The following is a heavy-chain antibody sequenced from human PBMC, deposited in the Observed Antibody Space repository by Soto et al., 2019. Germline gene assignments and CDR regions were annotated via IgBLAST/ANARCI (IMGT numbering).Heavy chain of an antibody. CDR1: GFSFSDYY. CDR2: ISRSGSVI. V-gene: IGHV3-11*01. Sequence: QVQLVESGGGLVKPGGSLRLSCAASGFSFSDYYMSWIRQAPGKGLEWVSYISRSGSVIYYADSVKGRFTISRDDAKNSLYLQMNGLRAEDTAVYYCGSDSHGVDLGYWGQGTLVTVSS. CDR3: GSDSHGVDLGY. D-gene: IGHD4-17*01. J-gene: IGHJ4*02.